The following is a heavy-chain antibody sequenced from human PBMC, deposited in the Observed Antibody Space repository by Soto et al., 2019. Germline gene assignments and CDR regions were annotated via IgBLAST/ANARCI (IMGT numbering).Heavy chain of an antibody. CDR2: INHSGST. J-gene: IGHJ3*02. V-gene: IGHV4-34*01. CDR3: ARYRRSSSWYQADAFDI. D-gene: IGHD6-13*01. Sequence: QVQLQQWGAGLLKPSETLSLTCAVYGGSFSGYYWSWIRQPPGKGLEWIGEINHSGSTNYNPSLKSRVTISVDTSKNQFSLKLSSVTAADTAVYYCARYRRSSSWYQADAFDIWGQGTMVTVSS. CDR1: GGSFSGYY.